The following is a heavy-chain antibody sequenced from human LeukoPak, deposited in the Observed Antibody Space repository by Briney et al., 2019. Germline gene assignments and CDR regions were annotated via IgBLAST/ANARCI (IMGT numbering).Heavy chain of an antibody. CDR1: GYTFIRYS. CDR2: ISADNGNT. CDR3: ARLSYSYDNSGYYWFDP. J-gene: IGHJ5*02. Sequence: ASVKVSCKASGYTFIRYSISWVRQAPGQGLEWMGWISADNGNTKYAQKFQGRVTMTRDRSTSTVYMEMRSLRLDDTGVYYCARLSYSYDNSGYYWFDPWGQGTLVTVSS. D-gene: IGHD3-22*01. V-gene: IGHV1-18*01.